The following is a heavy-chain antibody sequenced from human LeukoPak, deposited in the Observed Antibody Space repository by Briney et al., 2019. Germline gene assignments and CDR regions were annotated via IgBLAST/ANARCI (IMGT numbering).Heavy chain of an antibody. CDR2: ISYDGSNK. CDR1: GFTFSSYA. Sequence: PGRSLRLSCAASGFTFSSYAMHWVRQAPGKGLEWVAVISYDGSNKYYADPVKGRFIISRDNSKNTLYLQMNSLRAEDTAVYYCARDWYYYDSSGSPVGAFDIWGQGTMVTVSS. V-gene: IGHV3-30*04. J-gene: IGHJ3*02. CDR3: ARDWYYYDSSGSPVGAFDI. D-gene: IGHD3-22*01.